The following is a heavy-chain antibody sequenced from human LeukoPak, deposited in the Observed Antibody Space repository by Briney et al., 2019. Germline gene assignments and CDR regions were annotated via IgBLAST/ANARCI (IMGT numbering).Heavy chain of an antibody. CDR1: GFTFSRSA. CDR2: MSGSGGST. D-gene: IGHD4-11*01. Sequence: PGGSLRLSCAASGFTFSRSAMTWVRQAPGKGLEWVSAMSGSGGSTYYADSVKGRFTISRDNSKNTLYLQMNSLRAEDTAVYYCARELWDSKGYYYYGMDVWGQGTTVTVSS. CDR3: ARELWDSKGYYYYGMDV. J-gene: IGHJ6*02. V-gene: IGHV3-23*01.